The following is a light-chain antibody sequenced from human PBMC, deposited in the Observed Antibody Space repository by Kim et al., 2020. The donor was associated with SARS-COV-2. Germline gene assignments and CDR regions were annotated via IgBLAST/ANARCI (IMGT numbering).Light chain of an antibody. Sequence: QSALTPPASVSGSPGQSITISCTGTSSDIGAYDYVSWCQQHPGKAPKLMIFHVIKRPSGVSSRLSGSKSANTASLTISGLQAEDEADYYCSSYTNSDSWVVRRGNQLTVL. CDR1: SSDIGAYDY. V-gene: IGLV2-14*01. CDR3: SSYTNSDSWV. J-gene: IGLJ3*02. CDR2: HVI.